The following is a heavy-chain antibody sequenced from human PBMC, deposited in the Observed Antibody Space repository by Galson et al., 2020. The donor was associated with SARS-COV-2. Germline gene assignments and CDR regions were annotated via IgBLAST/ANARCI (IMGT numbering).Heavy chain of an antibody. CDR3: ARDRPPYGMDV. CDR1: GGSFSGYH. CDR2: INDSGST. J-gene: IGHJ6*02. Sequence: SETLSLTCVVYGGSFSGYHWSWIRQSPGKGLEWIGEINDSGSTNYNPSLKSRVTISVDTSKNQFSLKVNSVNAADTAVYYCARDRPPYGMDVWGQGTTVTVSS. V-gene: IGHV4-34*01.